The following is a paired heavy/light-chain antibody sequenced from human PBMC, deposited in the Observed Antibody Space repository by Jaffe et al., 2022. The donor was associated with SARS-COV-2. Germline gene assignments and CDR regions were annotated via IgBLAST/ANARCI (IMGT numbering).Heavy chain of an antibody. CDR3: AKEISGTYDYHYYYAMDV. J-gene: IGHJ6*02. V-gene: IGHV3-23*01. CDR2: ISGSGGST. D-gene: IGHD1-26*01. Sequence: EVQLLESGGDLVQPGGSLRLSCVASGFTFSSYAMNWVRQAPGKGLQWVSGISGSGGSTYYPDSVKGRFTISRDNSKKMLFLEMHSLRAEDTAVYYCAKEISGTYDYHYYYAMDVWGQGTTVTVSS. CDR1: GFTFSSYA.
Light chain of an antibody. J-gene: IGKJ1*01. CDR3: QLYGSSPWT. V-gene: IGKV3-20*01. CDR2: GAS. CDR1: QSVSSSH. Sequence: EIVLTQSPGPLSLSPGERATLSCRASQSVSSSHLAWYQQKPGQAPRLLIYGASSRATGIPDRFSGSGSGTDFTLTISRLEPEDFAVYYCQLYGSSPWTFGQGTKVEIK.